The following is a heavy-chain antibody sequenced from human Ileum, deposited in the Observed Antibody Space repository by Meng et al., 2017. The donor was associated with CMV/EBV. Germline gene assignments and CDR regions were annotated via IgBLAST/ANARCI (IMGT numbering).Heavy chain of an antibody. Sequence: GESLKISCAASGFTFSSYAMNWVRQAPGKGLEWVSTISGFGVSTYYADSVKGRFTISRDNSNNTLYLQMNSLRAGDTAIYYCAKDHKYYGGQGTLVTVSS. CDR2: ISGFGVST. CDR3: AKDHKYY. D-gene: IGHD3-10*01. J-gene: IGHJ4*02. CDR1: GFTFSSYA. V-gene: IGHV3-23*01.